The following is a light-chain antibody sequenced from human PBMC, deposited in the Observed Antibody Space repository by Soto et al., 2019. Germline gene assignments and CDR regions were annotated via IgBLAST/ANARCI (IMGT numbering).Light chain of an antibody. CDR1: QSVSSN. J-gene: IGKJ5*01. V-gene: IGKV3-11*01. CDR2: DAS. CDR3: HQRNK. Sequence: ESVLTQSPGTLSLSQGERATLSCRASQSVSSNLAWYQQKPGQAPRLLIYDASNRATGIPARFSGSRSGTDFTLTISSLEPEDFGVYFCHQRNKFGQGTRLEIK.